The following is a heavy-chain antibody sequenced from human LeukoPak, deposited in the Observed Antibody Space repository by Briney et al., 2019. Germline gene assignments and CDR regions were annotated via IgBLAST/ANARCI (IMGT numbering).Heavy chain of an antibody. CDR2: ISRNSYT. CDR1: GFTFSDYY. CDR3: ARMGIAAVGAYYFDY. D-gene: IGHD6-13*01. J-gene: IGHJ4*02. V-gene: IGHV3-11*06. Sequence: GGSLRLSCAASGFTFSDYYMSWIRQAPGKGLEWVSYISRNSYTNYADSVKGRFTISRDNAKNSLYLQMASLRAVDTAVYYCARMGIAAVGAYYFDYWGQGTLVAVSS.